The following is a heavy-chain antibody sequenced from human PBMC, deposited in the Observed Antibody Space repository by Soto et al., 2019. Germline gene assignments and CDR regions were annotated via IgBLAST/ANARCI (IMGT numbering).Heavy chain of an antibody. CDR1: GYTFTNND. CDR2: MNPGSGDT. CDR3: ARMESFGSLNWFDP. D-gene: IGHD5-18*01. Sequence: ASVKVSCKASGYTFTNNDVSWVRQATGQGLEWMGWMNPGSGDTGYAQKFQGRVTMTRDISIATAYMELNRLTSEDTAIYYCARMESFGSLNWFDPWGKGTLFPVSP. J-gene: IGHJ5*02. V-gene: IGHV1-8*02.